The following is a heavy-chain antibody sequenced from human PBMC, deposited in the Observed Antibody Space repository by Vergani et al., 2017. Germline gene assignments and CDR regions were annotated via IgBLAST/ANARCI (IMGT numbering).Heavy chain of an antibody. Sequence: QVLLQESGPGLVKASGTLSLTCSVSAGPISPYYWSWIRQPPGKGLEWIGYIYYTGSTNYNPSLKSRVTISVDTSKNQFSLKLSSVTAADTAVYYCARGSEDIAQVSWFDPWGQGTLVTVSS. CDR3: ARGSEDIAQVSWFDP. CDR2: IYYTGST. V-gene: IGHV4-59*12. J-gene: IGHJ5*02. CDR1: AGPISPYY. D-gene: IGHD2-15*01.